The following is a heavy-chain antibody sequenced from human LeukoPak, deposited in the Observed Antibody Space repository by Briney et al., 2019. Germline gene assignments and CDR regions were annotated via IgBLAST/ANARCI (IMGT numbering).Heavy chain of an antibody. CDR2: ISSSSSYI. V-gene: IGHV3-21*01. D-gene: IGHD3-16*01. CDR3: ARRLGYDYVWGSYDLDY. Sequence: GGSLRLSCAASGFTFSSYSMNWVRQAPGKGLEWVSSISSSSSYIYYADSVKGRFTISRDNAKNSLYLQMNSLRAEDTAVYYCARRLGYDYVWGSYDLDYWGQGTLVTVSS. CDR1: GFTFSSYS. J-gene: IGHJ4*02.